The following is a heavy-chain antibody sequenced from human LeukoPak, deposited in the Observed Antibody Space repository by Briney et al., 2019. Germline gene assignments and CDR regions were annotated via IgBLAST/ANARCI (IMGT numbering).Heavy chain of an antibody. V-gene: IGHV3-48*03. CDR2: ISTSGSTI. CDR1: EFTFSSYE. D-gene: IGHD2-2*01. CDR3: ARASWDAFDI. J-gene: IGHJ3*02. Sequence: GGSLRLSCAASEFTFSSYEMNWVRQAPGKGLKWISYISTSGSTIYYADSMKGRFTISRDNAKNSLYLQMNSLRPEDTAVYYCARASWDAFDIWGQGTMVSVSS.